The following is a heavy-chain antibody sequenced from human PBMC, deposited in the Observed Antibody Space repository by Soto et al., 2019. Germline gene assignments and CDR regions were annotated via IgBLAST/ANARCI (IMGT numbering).Heavy chain of an antibody. CDR3: ARVLYYGSGSYSPYGMDV. CDR1: GVSFNNNG. Sequence: QVQLVQSGAEVKKPGSSVKVSCKTSGVSFNNNGIGWVRQAPGHGLEWMGGVSPPFRTSNYARKFQGRISITAEASTGTVNMELRSLTSEDTAQYYCARVLYYGSGSYSPYGMDVWGQGTTVTVSS. J-gene: IGHJ6*02. CDR2: VSPPFRTS. D-gene: IGHD3-10*01. V-gene: IGHV1-69*01.